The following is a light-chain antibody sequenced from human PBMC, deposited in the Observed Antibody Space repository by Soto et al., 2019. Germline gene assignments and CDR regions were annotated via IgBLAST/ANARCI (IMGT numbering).Light chain of an antibody. CDR1: QSIRSL. CDR2: DAS. V-gene: IGKV1-5*01. J-gene: IGKJ1*01. CDR3: QQYNSYSLT. Sequence: DIQMTQSPSTLSASVGDRVTITCRASQSIRSLLAWYQQKPGKAPKVLIYDASSLGSGVPSRFSGSGSGTEFTLTISGLQPDDFATYYCQQYNSYSLTFGQGTKVDIK.